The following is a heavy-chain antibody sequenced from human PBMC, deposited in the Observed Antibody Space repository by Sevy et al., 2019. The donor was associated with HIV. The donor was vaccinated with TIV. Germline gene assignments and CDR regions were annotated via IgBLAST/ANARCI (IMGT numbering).Heavy chain of an antibody. CDR3: ARAETIATSYYYYGMDV. Sequence: SETLSLTCTVSGGSISSYYWSWIRQPPGKGLEWIGYIYYSGSTNYNPSLKSRVTISVDTSKNQISLKLSSVTAADTAVYYCARAETIATSYYYYGMDVWGQGTTVTVSS. V-gene: IGHV4-59*01. J-gene: IGHJ6*02. D-gene: IGHD6-13*01. CDR1: GGSISSYY. CDR2: IYYSGST.